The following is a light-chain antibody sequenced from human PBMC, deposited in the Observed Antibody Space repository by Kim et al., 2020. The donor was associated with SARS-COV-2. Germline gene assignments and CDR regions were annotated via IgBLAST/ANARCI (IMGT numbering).Light chain of an antibody. V-gene: IGKV1-5*03. CDR3: QQYHSYPLT. CDR2: QAS. J-gene: IGKJ4*01. CDR1: QSISTW. Sequence: AAVGDRVPITCRASQSISTWLAWYQQKPGKAPNILIYQASKLETGVPSRFSGGRSGTEFTLTISSLQPDDFATYYCQQYHSYPLTFGGGTKVEIK.